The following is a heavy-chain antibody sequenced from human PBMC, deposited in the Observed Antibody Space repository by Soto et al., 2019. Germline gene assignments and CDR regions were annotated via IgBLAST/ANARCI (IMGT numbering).Heavy chain of an antibody. Sequence: GSSVKVSCKASGYTFTSYAMHWVRLAPGQRLEWMGWINAGNGNTKYSQKFQGRVTITRDTSASTAYMELSSLRSEDTAVYYCARSIVVVTALDYWGQGTLVTVSS. CDR1: GYTFTSYA. CDR3: ARSIVVVTALDY. V-gene: IGHV1-3*01. J-gene: IGHJ4*02. CDR2: INAGNGNT. D-gene: IGHD2-21*02.